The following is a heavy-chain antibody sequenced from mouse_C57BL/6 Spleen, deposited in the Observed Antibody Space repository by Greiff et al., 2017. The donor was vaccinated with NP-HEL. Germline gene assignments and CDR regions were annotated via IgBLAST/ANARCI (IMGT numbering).Heavy chain of an antibody. Sequence: QVQLQQPGTELVKPGASVKLSCKASGYTFTSYWMHWVKQRPGQGLEWIGNINPSNGGTNYNEKFKSKATLTVDKSSSTAYMQLSSLTSEDSAVYYCARNKGFDYDVWYFDVWGTGTTVTVSS. CDR2: INPSNGGT. V-gene: IGHV1-53*01. D-gene: IGHD2-4*01. J-gene: IGHJ1*03. CDR1: GYTFTSYW. CDR3: ARNKGFDYDVWYFDV.